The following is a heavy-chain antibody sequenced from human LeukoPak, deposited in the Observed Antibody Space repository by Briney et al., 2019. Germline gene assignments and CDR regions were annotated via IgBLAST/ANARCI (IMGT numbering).Heavy chain of an antibody. V-gene: IGHV1-69*13. CDR3: ARYYSDYYYMDV. J-gene: IGHJ6*03. D-gene: IGHD4-11*01. CDR1: GSTFSSYA. Sequence: GASVKVSCKASGSTFSSYAISWVRQAPGQGLEWMGGIIPIFGTANYAQKFQGRVTITADESTSTAYMELSSLRSEGTAVYYCARYYSDYYYMDVWGKGTTVTVSS. CDR2: IIPIFGTA.